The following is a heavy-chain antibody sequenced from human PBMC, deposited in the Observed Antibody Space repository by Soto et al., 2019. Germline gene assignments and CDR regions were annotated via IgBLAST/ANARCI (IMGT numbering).Heavy chain of an antibody. D-gene: IGHD3-22*01. V-gene: IGHV1-46*01. CDR2: INPSGGST. CDR3: ARDLHYYDISSYHYHYFNY. J-gene: IGHJ4*01. CDR1: GYTFTSYY. Sequence: ASVKVSCKASGYTFTSYYMHWVRQAPGQGLEWMGIINPSGGSTSYAQKFQGRVTMTRDTSTSTVYMELSSLRSEDTAVYYCARDLHYYDISSYHYHYFNYCGHRPRVTVSS.